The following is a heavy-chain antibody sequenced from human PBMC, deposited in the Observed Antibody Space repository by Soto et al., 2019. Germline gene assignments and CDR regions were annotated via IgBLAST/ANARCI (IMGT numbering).Heavy chain of an antibody. CDR1: GFTFSDHY. Sequence: EVQLVESGGGLVQPGGSLRLSCAASGFTFSDHYLDWVRQAPGKGLEWVGRSGNKPNSYTTEYAASVKGRFTVSRDDSKNLLYLQMNSLKTEDTVVYYCARGGGGYSFDYWGQGTLVTVSS. CDR2: SGNKPNSYTT. CDR3: ARGGGGYSFDY. J-gene: IGHJ4*02. V-gene: IGHV3-72*01. D-gene: IGHD1-26*01.